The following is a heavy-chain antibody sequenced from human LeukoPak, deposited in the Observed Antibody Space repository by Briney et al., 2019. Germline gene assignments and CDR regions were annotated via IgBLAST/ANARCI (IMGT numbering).Heavy chain of an antibody. Sequence: PSETLSLTCTVSGGSISSGGYYWSWIRQPPGKDLEWIGYIYHSGSTYYNPSLKSRVTISVDRSKNQFSLKLSSVTAADTAVYYCAREIIVVDYGDKNYYYYYMDVWGKGTPVTVSS. CDR3: AREIIVVDYGDKNYYYYYMDV. CDR2: IYHSGST. J-gene: IGHJ6*03. CDR1: GGSISSGGYY. V-gene: IGHV4-30-2*01. D-gene: IGHD2-2*01.